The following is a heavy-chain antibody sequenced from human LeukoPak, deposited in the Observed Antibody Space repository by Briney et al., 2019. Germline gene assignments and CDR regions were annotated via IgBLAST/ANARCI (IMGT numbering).Heavy chain of an antibody. J-gene: IGHJ6*02. CDR1: GYTFTSYG. CDR3: ARPLTDYYGMDV. CDR2: ISAYNGNT. Sequence: ASVKVSCKASGYTFTSYGISWVRQAPGQGLEWMGWISAYNGNTNYAQKLQGRVTITADESTSTAYMELSSLRSEDTAVYYCARPLTDYYGMDVWGQGTTVTVSS. V-gene: IGHV1-18*01.